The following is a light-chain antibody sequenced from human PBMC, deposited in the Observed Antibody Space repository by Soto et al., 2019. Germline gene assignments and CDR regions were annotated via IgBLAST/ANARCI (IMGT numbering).Light chain of an antibody. V-gene: IGLV2-14*03. CDR2: EVS. CDR3: SSYTTSTTVL. CDR1: SSDVSGYNF. Sequence: QSVLTQPASVFGSPGQSITFSCTGTSSDVSGYNFVSWYQQHPGKAPKLMIYEVSSRPSGVSNRFSGSKSGNTASLTISGLQPEDEADYYCSSYTTSTTVLFATGPKVTVL. J-gene: IGLJ1*01.